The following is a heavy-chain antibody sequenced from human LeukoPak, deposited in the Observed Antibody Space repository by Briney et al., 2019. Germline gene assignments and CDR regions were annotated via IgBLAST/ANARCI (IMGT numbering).Heavy chain of an antibody. D-gene: IGHD6-13*01. V-gene: IGHV3-48*03. CDR2: ISNIGDII. Sequence: GGSLRLSCAASGFTFTNYEMNWVRQAPGKGREWISHISNIGDIIDYADSVEGRFTIARDNAKNSLYLQMNSLRAEDTAVYYCAKDATAVVGTVYMDVWGKGTTVTISS. CDR3: AKDATAVVGTVYMDV. CDR1: GFTFTNYE. J-gene: IGHJ6*03.